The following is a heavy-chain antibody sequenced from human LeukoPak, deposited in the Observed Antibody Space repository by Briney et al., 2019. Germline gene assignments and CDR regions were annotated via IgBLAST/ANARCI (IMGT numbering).Heavy chain of an antibody. CDR1: GYTFTSYG. J-gene: IGHJ6*02. CDR3: AGVEGYSYGPDYGMDV. D-gene: IGHD5-18*01. V-gene: IGHV1-18*01. CDR2: ISAYNGNT. Sequence: GASVKVSCKASGYTFTSYGISWVRQAPGQGREGMGWISAYNGNTNYAQKLQGRVTMTTDTSTSTAYMELRSLRSDDTAVYYCAGVEGYSYGPDYGMDVWGQGTTVTVSS.